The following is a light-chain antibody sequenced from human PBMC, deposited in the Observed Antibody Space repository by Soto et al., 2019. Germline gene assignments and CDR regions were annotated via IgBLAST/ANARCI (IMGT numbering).Light chain of an antibody. J-gene: IGKJ4*01. V-gene: IGKV3-15*01. Sequence: EIVMTQYPATLSVSPGERATLACRASQSVSSKLAWFQQKPGKAPSILIYDTSTRATGVPARFSGSRSVPEFTLTINSLQYEDFAIYYCQPYNNWPLTFGGGTKVDIK. CDR3: QPYNNWPLT. CDR1: QSVSSK. CDR2: DTS.